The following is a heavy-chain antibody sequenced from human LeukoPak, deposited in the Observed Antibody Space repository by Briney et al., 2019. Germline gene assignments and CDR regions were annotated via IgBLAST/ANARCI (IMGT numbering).Heavy chain of an antibody. CDR1: GGSISSYY. J-gene: IGHJ4*02. V-gene: IGHV4-59*12. D-gene: IGHD3-10*01. CDR3: ARVWVYYYGSGSYFDY. Sequence: SETLSLTCTVSGGSISSYYWSWIRQPPGKGLEWIGYIYYSGSTNYNPSLKSRVTISVDTSKNQFSLKLSSVTAADTAVYYCARVWVYYYGSGSYFDYWGQGTLVTVSS. CDR2: IYYSGST.